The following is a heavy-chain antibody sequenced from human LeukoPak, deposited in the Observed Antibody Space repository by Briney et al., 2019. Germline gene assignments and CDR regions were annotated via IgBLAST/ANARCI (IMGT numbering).Heavy chain of an antibody. CDR1: GFTFSSYG. D-gene: IGHD6-13*01. V-gene: IGHV3-23*01. Sequence: GGTLRLSCAASGFTFSSYGMTWVRQAPGKGLEWVSAISGSGGSTYYADSVKGRFTISRDNSKNTLYLQMNSLRAEDTAVYYCAKQLGDYYYYYMDVWGKGTTVTISS. CDR3: AKQLGDYYYYYMDV. J-gene: IGHJ6*03. CDR2: ISGSGGST.